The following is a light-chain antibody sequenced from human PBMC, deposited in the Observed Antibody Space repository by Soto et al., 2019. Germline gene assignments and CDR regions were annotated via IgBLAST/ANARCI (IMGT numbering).Light chain of an antibody. CDR2: GAS. CDR3: QHYYDWPQT. J-gene: IGKJ1*01. V-gene: IGKV3-15*01. Sequence: ETVLTQSPDTLSVSPGERATLSCGASESVGTKLAWYQQKPGQAPRLLIYGASTRATGIPARFSGDGSGTEFTLTISSLQSEDLAIYYCQHYYDWPQTFGQGTTVELK. CDR1: ESVGTK.